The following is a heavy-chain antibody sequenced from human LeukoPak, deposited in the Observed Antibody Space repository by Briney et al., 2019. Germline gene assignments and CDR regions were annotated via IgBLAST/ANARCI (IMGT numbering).Heavy chain of an antibody. J-gene: IGHJ6*03. CDR2: INHSGST. D-gene: IGHD2-21*02. Sequence: TSETLSLTCAVYGGSFSGYYWSWIRQPPGKGLEWIGEINHSGSTNYNPSLKSLVTISVDTSKNQFSLKLSSVTAADTVVYYCASGGFVVVTASNRLAYYMDVWGKGTTVTVSS. CDR1: GGSFSGYY. V-gene: IGHV4-34*01. CDR3: ASGGFVVVTASNRLAYYMDV.